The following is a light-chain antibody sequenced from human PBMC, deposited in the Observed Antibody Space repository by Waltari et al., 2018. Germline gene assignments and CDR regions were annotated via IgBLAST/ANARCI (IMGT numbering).Light chain of an antibody. CDR1: SSDVGGYNL. CDR3: CSYTTSITWV. J-gene: IGLJ3*02. CDR2: GGS. Sequence: QSALTQPDSVSGSPGQSITISCTGTSSDVGGYNLVSWYQQHPGPAPKLIIYGGSKRPSGVSNRFSGSKSGNTASLTISGLQAEDEAAYYCCSYTTSITWVFGGGTKLTVL. V-gene: IGLV2-23*01.